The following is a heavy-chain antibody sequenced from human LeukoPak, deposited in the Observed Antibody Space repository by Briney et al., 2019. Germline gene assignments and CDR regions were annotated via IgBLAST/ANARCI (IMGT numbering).Heavy chain of an antibody. V-gene: IGHV3-30*18. J-gene: IGHJ4*02. CDR2: ISEDGSIK. CDR1: GVAFSSCG. CDR3: AKRGVVIRVILVGFHKEAYHFDS. Sequence: GWALRLSCAASGVAFSSCGIHWVRQAPDKELEWVALISEDGSIKFYADSVKGRFTISGDNAKNTLYLQMKSLRAEDTAVYFCAKRGVVIRVILVGFHKEAYHFDSWGQGVLVTVSS. D-gene: IGHD3-22*01.